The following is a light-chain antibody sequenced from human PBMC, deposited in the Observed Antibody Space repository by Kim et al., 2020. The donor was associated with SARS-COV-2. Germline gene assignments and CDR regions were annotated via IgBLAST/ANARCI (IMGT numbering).Light chain of an antibody. Sequence: VAPGQTASSICCGDKLGEKYAGWYQQKTGRYPVVVINQDSKRPSGSTERFSGSNTGNTATLTISGTKAMDEADYYCQAWDSSTPVVFGGGTQLTVL. J-gene: IGLJ2*01. CDR1: KLGEKY. CDR3: QAWDSSTPVV. V-gene: IGLV3-1*01. CDR2: QDS.